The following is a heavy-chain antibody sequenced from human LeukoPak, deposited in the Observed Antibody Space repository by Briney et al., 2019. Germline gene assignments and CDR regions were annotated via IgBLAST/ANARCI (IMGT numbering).Heavy chain of an antibody. CDR3: ATVRASEWSLDY. V-gene: IGHV1-24*01. Sequence: ASVKVSCKVSGYTLTELSMHWVRQAPGKGLEWMGGFDPEDGETIYAQKFQGRVTMTEDTSTDTAYMELSSLRSEDTAVYYCATVRASEWSLDYXXXGXXXIVSS. J-gene: IGHJ4*02. CDR2: FDPEDGET. D-gene: IGHD3-3*01. CDR1: GYTLTELS.